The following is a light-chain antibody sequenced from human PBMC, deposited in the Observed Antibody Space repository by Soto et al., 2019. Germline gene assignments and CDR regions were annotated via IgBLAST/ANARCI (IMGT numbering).Light chain of an antibody. CDR1: SNDVGSYRL. V-gene: IGLV2-23*02. CDR3: CSLTSSSGFI. J-gene: IGLJ2*01. Sequence: QSALTQPASVSGPPGQSITISCTGTSNDVGSYRLVSWYQHYPGRAPKLIIYEATKRPSGVSNRFSASKSGNTASLTVSRLQAEDEADYYCCSLTSSSGFIFGGGTKLTVL. CDR2: EAT.